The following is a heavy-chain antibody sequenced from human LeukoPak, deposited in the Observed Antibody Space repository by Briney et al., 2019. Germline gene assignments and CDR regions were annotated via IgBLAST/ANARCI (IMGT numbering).Heavy chain of an antibody. V-gene: IGHV3-48*01. CDR1: GITFSSYS. CDR3: SAAVAGSFPG. CDR2: ISSSGSTK. D-gene: IGHD6-19*01. Sequence: PGGSLRLSCGASGITFSSYSMNWVRQAPGKGLEWVSYISSSGSTKYYADSVKGRFTISRDNARNSLYLQMNSLRAEDTAVYYCSAAVAGSFPGWGQGTLVIVSS. J-gene: IGHJ4*02.